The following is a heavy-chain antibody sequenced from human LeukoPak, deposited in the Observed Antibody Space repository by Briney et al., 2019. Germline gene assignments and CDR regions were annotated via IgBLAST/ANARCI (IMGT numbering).Heavy chain of an antibody. CDR2: INPNSGGT. V-gene: IGHV1-2*02. J-gene: IGHJ4*02. D-gene: IGHD4-17*01. CDR1: GYTFTSYG. CDR3: ARDYDYGDYLVDY. Sequence: ASVKVSCKASGYTFTSYGISWVRQAPGQGLEWMGWINPNSGGTNYAQKFQGRVTVTRDTSISTAYMELSRLRSDDTAVYYCARDYDYGDYLVDYWGQGTLVTVSS.